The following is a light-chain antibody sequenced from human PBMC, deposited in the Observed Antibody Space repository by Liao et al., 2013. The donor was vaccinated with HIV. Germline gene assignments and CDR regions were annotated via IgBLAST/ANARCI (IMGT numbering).Light chain of an antibody. CDR2: QDN. Sequence: SYELTQPPSVSVAPGKTARITCGGNNIGSKSVHWYQQKPGQAPVLVIYQDNKRPSGIPERFSGSNSGNTATLTISGTQAMDEADYYCQAWDSRTALYVFGSGTKVTVL. CDR1: NIGSKS. V-gene: IGLV3-21*01. J-gene: IGLJ1*01. CDR3: QAWDSRTALYV.